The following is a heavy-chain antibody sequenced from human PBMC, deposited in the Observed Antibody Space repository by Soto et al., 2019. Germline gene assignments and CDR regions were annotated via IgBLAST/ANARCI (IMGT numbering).Heavy chain of an antibody. Sequence: EVHLVESGGGLVQTGGSMRLSCAIFESTVSRDWMNWVRQAPGKGLEWVAHINQDGSEKNYVDSVKGRFTISRDNTKKSLYLQMNSLRPADTAMYYCSGGVGDAFWGQGTLVTVSS. D-gene: IGHD1-26*01. J-gene: IGHJ4*02. V-gene: IGHV3-7*04. CDR1: ESTVSRDW. CDR2: INQDGSEK. CDR3: SGGVGDAF.